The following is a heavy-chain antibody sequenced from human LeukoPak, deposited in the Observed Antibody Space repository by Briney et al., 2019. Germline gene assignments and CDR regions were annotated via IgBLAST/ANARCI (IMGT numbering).Heavy chain of an antibody. CDR1: GFTFSSYG. J-gene: IGHJ4*02. V-gene: IGHV3-30*02. CDR3: AKDFSSYGGYVHVKPYFDY. CDR2: IWYDGSNK. Sequence: GGSLRLSCAASGFTFSSYGMHWFRQAPGKGLEWVAVIWYDGSNKNYADSVKGRFTISRDNSKNTLYLQMNSLRAEDTAVYYCAKDFSSYGGYVHVKPYFDYWGQGTLVTVSS. D-gene: IGHD5-12*01.